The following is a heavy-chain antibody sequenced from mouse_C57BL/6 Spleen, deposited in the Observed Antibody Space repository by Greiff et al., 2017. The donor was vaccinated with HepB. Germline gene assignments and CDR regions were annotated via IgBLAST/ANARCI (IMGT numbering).Heavy chain of an antibody. Sequence: QVQLKQSGAELARPGASVKLSCKASGYTFTSYGISWVKQRPGQGLEWIGEIYPRSGNTYYNEKFKGKATLTADKSSSTAYMELRSLTSEDSAVYFCACFYDYGGAWFAYWGQGTLVTVSA. CDR1: GYTFTSYG. V-gene: IGHV1-81*01. J-gene: IGHJ3*01. CDR2: IYPRSGNT. CDR3: ACFYDYGGAWFAY. D-gene: IGHD2-4*01.